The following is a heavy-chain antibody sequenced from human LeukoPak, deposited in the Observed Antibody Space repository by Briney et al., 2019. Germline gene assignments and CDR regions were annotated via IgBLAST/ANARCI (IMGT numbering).Heavy chain of an antibody. CDR3: AREAITIFGVVSSGGNWFDP. Sequence: GASVKVSCKASGYTFSGYYMHWVRQAPGQGLEWMGWINPNSGGTNYAQKFQGRVTMTRDTSISTAYMELSRLRSDDTAVYYCAREAITIFGVVSSGGNWFDPWGQGTLVTVSS. J-gene: IGHJ5*02. CDR2: INPNSGGT. V-gene: IGHV1-2*02. CDR1: GYTFSGYY. D-gene: IGHD3-3*01.